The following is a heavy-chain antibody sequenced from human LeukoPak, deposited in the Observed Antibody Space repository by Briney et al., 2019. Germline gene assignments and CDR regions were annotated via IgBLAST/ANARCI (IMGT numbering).Heavy chain of an antibody. V-gene: IGHV3-7*04. D-gene: IGHD6-19*01. CDR2: IKQDGSEK. CDR1: GFTFSSYW. CDR3: ARVYSSGHGYFDL. J-gene: IGHJ2*01. Sequence: PGGSLRLSCAASGFTFSSYWMSWVRQAPGKGLEWVANIKQDGSEKYYVDSVKGRFTISRDNAKNSLYLQMDSLRAEDTAVYYCARVYSSGHGYFDLWGRGTLVTVSS.